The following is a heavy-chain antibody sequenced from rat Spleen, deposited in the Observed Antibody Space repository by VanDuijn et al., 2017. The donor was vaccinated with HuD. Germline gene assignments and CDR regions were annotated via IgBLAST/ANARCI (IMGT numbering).Heavy chain of an antibody. Sequence: EVQLVESGGGLVQPGTSLELSCVASGFTFNNYWMTWIRQAPGKGLEWVASITSTGSTTYYRDSVEGRFTISRDNAKSTLYLQMDSLRSEDTATYYCARHGIPGYFDYWGQGVMVTVSS. V-gene: IGHV5-31*01. D-gene: IGHD1-4*01. CDR2: ITSTGSTT. J-gene: IGHJ2*01. CDR1: GFTFNNYW. CDR3: ARHGIPGYFDY.